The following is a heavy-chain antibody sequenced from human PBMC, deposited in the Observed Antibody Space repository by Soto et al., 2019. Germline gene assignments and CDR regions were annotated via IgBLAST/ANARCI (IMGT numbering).Heavy chain of an antibody. CDR2: IYPGDSET. D-gene: IGHD5-18*01. J-gene: IGHJ4*02. V-gene: IGHV5-51*01. Sequence: GESLKISCKASGYSFANYWIGWVCQKPGKGLEWMGVIYPGDSETTYSPSFEGQVIISVDRSRGTAFLEWSSLRTSDTAMYYCARPGAPTDTVVYGFWGQGTQVTVS. CDR3: ARPGAPTDTVVYGF. CDR1: GYSFANYW.